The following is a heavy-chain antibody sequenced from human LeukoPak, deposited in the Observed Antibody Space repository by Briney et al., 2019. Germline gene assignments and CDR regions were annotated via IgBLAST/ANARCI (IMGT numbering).Heavy chain of an antibody. J-gene: IGHJ6*03. CDR1: GGSFSGYY. CDR2: INHSGST. CDR3: ARGLRVPYYYYYMDV. V-gene: IGHV4-34*01. Sequence: PSETLSLTCAVYGGSFSGYYWSWIRQPPGKGLEWIGEINHSGSTNYNPSLKSRVTISVDTSKNQFSLKLSSVTAADTAVYYCARGLRVPYYYYYMDVWGKGTTVTVSS.